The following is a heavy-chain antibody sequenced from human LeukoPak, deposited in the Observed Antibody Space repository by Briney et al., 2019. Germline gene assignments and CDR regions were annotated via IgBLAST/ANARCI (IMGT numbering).Heavy chain of an antibody. D-gene: IGHD2-15*01. CDR2: ISGSGGST. V-gene: IGHV3-23*01. J-gene: IGHJ3*02. Sequence: GGSLRLSCAASGFTFSDYAMSWVRQAPGKGLEWVSAISGSGGSTYYADSVKGRFTISRDNSKNTLYLQMNSLGAEDTAVYYCATGVVAAFAFDIWGQGTMVTVSS. CDR1: GFTFSDYA. CDR3: ATGVVAAFAFDI.